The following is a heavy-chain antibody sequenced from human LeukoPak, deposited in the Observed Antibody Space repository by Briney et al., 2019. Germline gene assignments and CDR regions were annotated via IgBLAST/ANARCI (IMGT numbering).Heavy chain of an antibody. CDR1: GYTFTSYA. J-gene: IGHJ4*02. D-gene: IGHD2-21*02. Sequence: ASVKVSCKASGYTFTSYAMHWVRQAPGQRLEWMGWINAGNGNTKYSQKFQGRVTITRDTSASTAYMELSSMRSEDTAVYYCARAPFGRDDCYLDYWGQGALVTVSS. CDR3: ARAPFGRDDCYLDY. CDR2: INAGNGNT. V-gene: IGHV1-3*01.